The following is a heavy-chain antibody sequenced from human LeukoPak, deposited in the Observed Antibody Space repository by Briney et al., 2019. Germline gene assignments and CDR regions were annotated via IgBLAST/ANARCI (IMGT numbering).Heavy chain of an antibody. J-gene: IGHJ4*02. CDR2: ISGSGGST. D-gene: IGHD2-21*02. Sequence: PGGSLRLSCAASGFTFSSYAMSWVRQAPGKGLEWVSAISGSGGSTYYADSVKGRFTISRDNSKNTLYLQMNSLRAEDTAVYYCAKDRESAYCGGDCLYYLDYWGQGTLVTVSS. CDR1: GFTFSSYA. CDR3: AKDRESAYCGGDCLYYLDY. V-gene: IGHV3-23*01.